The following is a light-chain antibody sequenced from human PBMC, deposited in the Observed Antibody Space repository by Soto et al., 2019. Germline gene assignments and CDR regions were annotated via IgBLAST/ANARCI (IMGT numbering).Light chain of an antibody. J-gene: IGKJ1*01. V-gene: IGKV2D-30*01. CDR2: NFS. CDR1: QSLVYSDGNTY. CDR3: MEGKHWPQT. Sequence: DVVLTQSPLSLPVTLGQPASISCRSSQSLVYSDGNTYLNWYQQRPGQSPRRLIYNFSKWQSGGPGSFSGSGSGTDFTLKISRVEAEAVGVYYCMEGKHWPQTFGQGTKVVIK.